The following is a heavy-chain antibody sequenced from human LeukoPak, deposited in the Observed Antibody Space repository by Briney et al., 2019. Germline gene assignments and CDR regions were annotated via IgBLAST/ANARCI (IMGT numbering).Heavy chain of an antibody. D-gene: IGHD2-15*01. CDR1: GFTYSSYA. V-gene: IGHV3-23*01. Sequence: GGSLRLSCAASGFTYSSYAMSGVRQARAKGLEALLAVSDSGGNTFYAESVKGRFSISRDNTKNTMDLQMNRRRADATALYNCAKELLPSSYADYWGQGTLVTGSS. J-gene: IGHJ4*02. CDR2: VSDSGGNT. CDR3: AKELLPSSYADY.